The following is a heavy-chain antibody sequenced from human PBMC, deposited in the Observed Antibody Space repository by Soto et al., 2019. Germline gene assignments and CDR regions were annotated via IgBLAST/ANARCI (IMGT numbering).Heavy chain of an antibody. V-gene: IGHV3-23*01. CDR1: GFTFSSYA. J-gene: IGHJ6*02. D-gene: IGHD2-2*01. CDR3: ATGGYCSSTSCPPYYYYGMDV. Sequence: GGSLRLSCAASGFTFSSYAVSWVRQAPGKGLEWVSAISGSGGSTYYADSVKGRFTISRDNSKNTLYLQMNSLRAEDTAVYYYATGGYCSSTSCPPYYYYGMDVWGQGTTVTVSS. CDR2: ISGSGGST.